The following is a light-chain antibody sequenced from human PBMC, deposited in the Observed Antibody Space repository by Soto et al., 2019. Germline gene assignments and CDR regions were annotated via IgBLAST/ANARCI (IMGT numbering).Light chain of an antibody. CDR1: QGISSN. CDR3: QQLNSYPIT. Sequence: EIHLTQSPSFLSASVGDRMTITCRASQGISSNLAWYQQKPGKAPKLLIYTVSTLQSGVPSRFSGSGSGTEFSLTISSLQPEDFATYYCQQLNSYPITFGQGTRLRL. V-gene: IGKV1-9*01. CDR2: TVS. J-gene: IGKJ5*01.